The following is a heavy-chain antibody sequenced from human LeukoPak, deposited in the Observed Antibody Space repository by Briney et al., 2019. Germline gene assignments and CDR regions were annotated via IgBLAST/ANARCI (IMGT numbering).Heavy chain of an antibody. J-gene: IGHJ4*02. V-gene: IGHV3-53*01. Sequence: PGGSLRLSCAVSGLTVSVNYMTWVRQAPGKGLEWVSVICAGGSTFHAGSVRDRFTLSRDNSKNTLYLQMNNLRTEDTAVYYCARDTPWDSFDYWGQGTLVIVSS. CDR2: ICAGGST. CDR1: GLTVSVNY. D-gene: IGHD1-26*01. CDR3: ARDTPWDSFDY.